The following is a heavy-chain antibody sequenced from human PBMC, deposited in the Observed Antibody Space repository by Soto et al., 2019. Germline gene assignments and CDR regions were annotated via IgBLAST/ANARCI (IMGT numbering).Heavy chain of an antibody. D-gene: IGHD1-26*01. CDR1: GFTFSSYA. CDR2: ISGTTNTI. J-gene: IGHJ6*02. CDR3: ARAKYSENYRYYYYGMDV. Sequence: SGGSLRLSCAASGFTFSSYAMSWVRQAPGKGLEWVSAISGTTNTIYYADSVKSLFTISRDNAKNSLYLQMNSLTDEDTAVYYCARAKYSENYRYYYYGMDVWGQGPTVTVSS. V-gene: IGHV3-48*02.